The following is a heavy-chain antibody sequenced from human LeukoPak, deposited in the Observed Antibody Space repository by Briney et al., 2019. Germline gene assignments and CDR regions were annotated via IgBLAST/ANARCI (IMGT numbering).Heavy chain of an antibody. D-gene: IGHD6-13*01. Sequence: KASETLSLTCTVSGVSISSYYWSWIRQPPGKGLEWIGYISDSGSTNYNPSLKSRVTISIDTSKNQFSLKLSSVTAADTAVYYCARGYSSSWNYFDYWGQGTLVTVSS. CDR3: ARGYSSSWNYFDY. CDR2: ISDSGST. J-gene: IGHJ4*02. CDR1: GVSISSYY. V-gene: IGHV4-59*01.